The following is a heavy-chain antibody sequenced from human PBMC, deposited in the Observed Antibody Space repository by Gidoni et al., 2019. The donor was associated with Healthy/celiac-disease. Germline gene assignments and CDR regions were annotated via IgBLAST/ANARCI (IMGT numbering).Heavy chain of an antibody. V-gene: IGHV1-3*01. D-gene: IGHD1-1*01. J-gene: IGHJ4*02. CDR1: GYTFTSYA. CDR3: ARDGIAPGTGLDY. Sequence: QVQLVQSGADVKKPVASVKVSCQASGYTFTSYAMHWVRQAPGQRLEWMGWINAGNGKTKYSQKFKGRVNITRDTSASKAYMELSRLRSEDKAVYYCARDGIAPGTGLDYWGQGTLVTVSS. CDR2: INAGNGKT.